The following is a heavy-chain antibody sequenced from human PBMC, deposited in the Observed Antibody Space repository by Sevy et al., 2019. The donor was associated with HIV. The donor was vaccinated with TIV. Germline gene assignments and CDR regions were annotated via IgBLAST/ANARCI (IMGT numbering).Heavy chain of an antibody. D-gene: IGHD4-17*01. CDR2: ISGSGGST. CDR1: GFTFSSYA. V-gene: IGHV3-23*01. CDR3: AKVYGDYAYYFDY. Sequence: LSLTCAASGFTFSSYAMSWVRQAPGKGLEWVSAISGSGGSTYYADSVKGRFTISRDNSKNTLYLQMNSLRAEDTAVYYCAKVYGDYAYYFDYWGQGTLVTVSS. J-gene: IGHJ4*02.